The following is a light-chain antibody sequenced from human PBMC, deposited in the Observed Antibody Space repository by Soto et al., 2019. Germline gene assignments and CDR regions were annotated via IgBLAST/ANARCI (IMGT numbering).Light chain of an antibody. J-gene: IGLJ1*01. CDR1: SSDVGGYNY. V-gene: IGLV2-11*01. CDR3: CSYAGSYTFS. Sequence: QSALTQPRSVSGSPGQSVTISCTGTSSDVGGYNYVSWYQQHPGKAPKLMIYDVSKRPSGVPDRFSGSKSGNTASLTISGLQAEDEADYYCCSYAGSYTFSFGTETNFTVL. CDR2: DVS.